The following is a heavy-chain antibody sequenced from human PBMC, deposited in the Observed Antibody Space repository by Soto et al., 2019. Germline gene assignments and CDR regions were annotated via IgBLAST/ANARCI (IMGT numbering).Heavy chain of an antibody. CDR3: ADSSLPTGK. CDR1: GFIFSNYW. J-gene: IGHJ1*01. V-gene: IGHV3-74*01. CDR2: IKSDGSST. Sequence: PGGSLRLSCAASGFIFSNYWMHWVRQAPGKGLVWVSNIKSDGSSTNYADSVKGRFTISRDNAKSTLYLQMNSLRVEDTAVYYCADSSLPTGKWGQGTLVT. D-gene: IGHD3-10*01.